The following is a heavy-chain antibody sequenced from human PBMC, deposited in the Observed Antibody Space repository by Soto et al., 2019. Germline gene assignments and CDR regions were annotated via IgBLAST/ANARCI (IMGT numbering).Heavy chain of an antibody. CDR3: AADSSGYDFFDY. D-gene: IGHD3-22*01. J-gene: IGHJ4*02. CDR2: ISPNSGGT. Sequence: ASVKFSCKASGYTFTGYYMHWVRQAPGQGLEWMGWISPNSGGTNYAQKFQGRVTMTRDTSISTAYMELSRLRSDDTAVYYCAADSSGYDFFDYWGQGTLVTVSS. V-gene: IGHV1-2*02. CDR1: GYTFTGYY.